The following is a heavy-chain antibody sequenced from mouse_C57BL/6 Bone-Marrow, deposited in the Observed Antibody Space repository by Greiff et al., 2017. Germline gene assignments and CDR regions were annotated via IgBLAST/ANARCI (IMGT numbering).Heavy chain of an antibody. Sequence: EVNVMESGGVLVKPGGSLKLSCAASGFTFSSYAMSWVRQTPEKRLEWVATISDGGSYTYYPENVKGRFTISRDNAKNNLYLQMSHLKSEDTAMYYCARDGPTGVDYWGQGTTLTVSS. CDR3: ARDGPTGVDY. J-gene: IGHJ2*01. CDR1: GFTFSSYA. V-gene: IGHV5-4*01. D-gene: IGHD1-1*01. CDR2: ISDGGSYT.